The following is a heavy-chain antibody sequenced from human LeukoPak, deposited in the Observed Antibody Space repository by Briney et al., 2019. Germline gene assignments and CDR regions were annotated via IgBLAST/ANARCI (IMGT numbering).Heavy chain of an antibody. V-gene: IGHV3-48*04. CDR2: ISGNGGTT. J-gene: IGHJ4*02. CDR1: GFSFGSYG. CDR3: ARDLDSGNYFFAY. D-gene: IGHD3-22*01. Sequence: GGSLRLSCAASGFSFGSYGLSWVRQAPGKGLQWVSYISGNGGTTYYADSVEGRFTISRDNAKNSLYLQMSSLRAEDTAVYYCARDLDSGNYFFAYWGQGTPVTVSS.